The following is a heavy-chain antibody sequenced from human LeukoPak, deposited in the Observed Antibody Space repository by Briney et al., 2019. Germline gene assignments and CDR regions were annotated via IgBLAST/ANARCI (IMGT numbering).Heavy chain of an antibody. CDR3: ARYGSDGWFDP. D-gene: IGHD1-1*01. CDR1: GGSISSYY. J-gene: IGHJ5*02. Sequence: SETLSLTCTVSGGSISSYYWSWIRQPPGKGLEWIGYIYYSGSTNYNPSLKSRVTISVDTSKNQFSLKLSSVTAADTAVYYCARYGSDGWFDPWGQGTLVTVSS. V-gene: IGHV4-59*01. CDR2: IYYSGST.